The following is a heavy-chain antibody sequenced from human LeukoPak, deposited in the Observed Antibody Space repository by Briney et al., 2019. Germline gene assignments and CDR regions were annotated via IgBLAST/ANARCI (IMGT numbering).Heavy chain of an antibody. CDR2: IYTSGST. V-gene: IGHV4-4*07. J-gene: IGHJ3*02. CDR1: GGSISSYY. D-gene: IGHD6-13*01. Sequence: SETLSLTCTVSGGSISSYYWSWIRQPAGKGLEWIGRIYTSGSTSYNPSLKSRVTMSVDTSKNQFSLKLSSVTAADTAVYYCARDSIAPAGWAFDIWGQGTMVTVSS. CDR3: ARDSIAPAGWAFDI.